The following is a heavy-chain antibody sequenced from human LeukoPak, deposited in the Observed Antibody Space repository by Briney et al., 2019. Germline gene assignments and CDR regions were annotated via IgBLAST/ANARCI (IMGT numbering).Heavy chain of an antibody. D-gene: IGHD1-26*01. V-gene: IGHV4-34*01. Sequence: SETLFLTCAVYGEPLSKYYWTWIRQSPGKGLEWIGEINHRGSTNHNPSLKSRVTLSVDTSKHQFSLKLTSLTAADAAVYYCASSVGSTDYWGQGTLVTVSS. CDR1: GEPLSKYY. J-gene: IGHJ4*02. CDR2: INHRGST. CDR3: ASSVGSTDY.